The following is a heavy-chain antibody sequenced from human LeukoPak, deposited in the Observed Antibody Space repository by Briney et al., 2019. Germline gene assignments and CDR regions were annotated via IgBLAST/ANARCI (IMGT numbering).Heavy chain of an antibody. D-gene: IGHD2-15*01. J-gene: IGHJ4*02. Sequence: GGSLRLSCESSGFVFGDYYMSWIRQAPGKGPECVAYISSSGNTISYADSVKGRFTISRDIAKNSLFLQMSSLRPEDTAMYYCARLGGPTDPFDHWGQGTRATVSS. CDR2: ISSSGNTI. CDR3: ARLGGPTDPFDH. CDR1: GFVFGDYY. V-gene: IGHV3-11*01.